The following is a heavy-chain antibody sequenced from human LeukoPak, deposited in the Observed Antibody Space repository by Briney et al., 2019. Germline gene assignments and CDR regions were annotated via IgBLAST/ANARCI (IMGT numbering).Heavy chain of an antibody. CDR2: IYWDDDK. J-gene: IGHJ5*02. CDR1: GFSLSTSGVG. CDR3: AHRRNTYYDYVWGSYRWKRGYNWFDP. D-gene: IGHD3-16*02. Sequence: SGPTLVNPTQTLTLTCTFSGFSLSTSGVGVGWICQPPGKALEWLALIYWDDDKRYSPSLKSRLTITKDTSKNQVVLTMTNMDPVDTATYYCAHRRNTYYDYVWGSYRWKRGYNWFDPWGQGTLVTVSS. V-gene: IGHV2-5*02.